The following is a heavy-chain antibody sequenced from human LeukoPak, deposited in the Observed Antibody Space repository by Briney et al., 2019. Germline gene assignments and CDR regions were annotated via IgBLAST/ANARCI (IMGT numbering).Heavy chain of an antibody. CDR3: ARDVGAYDILTGLDY. Sequence: ASVRVSCKASGYTFTSYGISWVRQAPGQGLEWMGGISAYNGNTNYAQKLQGRVTMNTDTSKSTAYMELRSLTSDDTTVYYCARDVGAYDILTGLDYWGQGTLVTVSS. CDR1: GYTFTSYG. CDR2: ISAYNGNT. J-gene: IGHJ4*02. V-gene: IGHV1-18*04. D-gene: IGHD3-9*01.